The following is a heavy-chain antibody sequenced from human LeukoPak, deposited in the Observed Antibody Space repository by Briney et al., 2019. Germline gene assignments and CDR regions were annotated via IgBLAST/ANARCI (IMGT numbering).Heavy chain of an antibody. CDR2: FNTDGSGT. CDR1: GFTFSSYW. V-gene: IGHV3-74*01. CDR3: ARDKVVPEYFQH. J-gene: IGHJ1*01. D-gene: IGHD2-15*01. Sequence: GGSLRLSCAASGFTFSSYWMHWVRQAPGEGLVWVSRFNTDGSGTTYADSVKGRFTISRDNAKNTLYLQVNSLTAEDTAVYYCARDKVVPEYFQHWGQGTLVTVSS.